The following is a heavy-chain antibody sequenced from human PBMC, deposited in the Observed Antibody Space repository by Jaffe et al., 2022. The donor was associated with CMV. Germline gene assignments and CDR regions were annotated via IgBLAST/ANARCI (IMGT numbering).Heavy chain of an antibody. CDR2: ISNCSRYI. Sequence: EVQLVESGGGLVKPGGSLRLSCAASGFTFSTYSMNWVRQAPGKGLEWLSSISNCSRYIYYADSVKGRFTISRDNAKNSLYLQMNSLRAEDTAVYFCARCTNNVCYLGAYDMAVWGQGTTVTVSS. CDR3: ARCTNNVCYLGAYDMAV. D-gene: IGHD2-8*01. J-gene: IGHJ6*02. V-gene: IGHV3-21*01. CDR1: GFTFSTYS.